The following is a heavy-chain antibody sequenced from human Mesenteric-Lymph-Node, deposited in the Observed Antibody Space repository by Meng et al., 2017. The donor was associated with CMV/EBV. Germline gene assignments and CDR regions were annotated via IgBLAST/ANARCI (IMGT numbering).Heavy chain of an antibody. CDR3: ARGAQLRYFDH. CDR1: GGSISSGGHY. Sequence: CTVSGGSISSGGHYWSWIRQHPGKGLEWIGYIYYSGSTYYNPSLKSRVTISVDTSKNQFSLKLSPVTAADTAVYYCARGAQLRYFDHWGQGTLVTVSS. J-gene: IGHJ4*02. D-gene: IGHD3-9*01. V-gene: IGHV4-31*03. CDR2: IYYSGST.